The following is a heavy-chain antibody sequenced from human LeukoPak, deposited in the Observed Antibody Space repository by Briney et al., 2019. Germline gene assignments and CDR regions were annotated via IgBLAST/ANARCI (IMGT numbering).Heavy chain of an antibody. D-gene: IGHD3-10*01. CDR3: ARVKYYYGSRATRFDY. CDR1: GGSFSGYY. V-gene: IGHV4-34*01. J-gene: IGHJ4*02. CDR2: INHSGST. Sequence: PSETLSLTCAVYGGSFSGYYWSWIRQPPGKGLEWIGEINHSGSTNYNPSLKSRVTISVDTSKNQFSLKLSSVTAADTAVYYCARVKYYYGSRATRFDYWGQGTLVTVSP.